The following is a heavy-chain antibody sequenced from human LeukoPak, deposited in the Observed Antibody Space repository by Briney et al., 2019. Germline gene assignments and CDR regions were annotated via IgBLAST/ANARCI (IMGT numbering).Heavy chain of an antibody. V-gene: IGHV3-23*01. CDR2: ISGSDGTT. J-gene: IGHJ4*02. CDR3: AKGFYNSGTSLSALDD. Sequence: GGSLRLSCAASGFTFSSYPMSWVRQASGKGLEWVSVISGSDGTTKCADSVKGRFTISRDNSKNTLSLQMNSLRAEDTAVYYCAKGFYNSGTSLSALDDWGQGTLVTVSS. CDR1: GFTFSSYP. D-gene: IGHD3-10*01.